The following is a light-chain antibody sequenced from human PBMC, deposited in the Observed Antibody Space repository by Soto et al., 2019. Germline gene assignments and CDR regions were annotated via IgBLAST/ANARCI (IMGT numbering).Light chain of an antibody. J-gene: IGLJ3*02. V-gene: IGLV1-40*01. CDR3: QSYDSSLSGWV. Sequence: QSVLTQPPSVSGAPGQRVTISCTGSSSNIGADYHVHWFQQIPGAAPTLLIYGNNNRPSGVSDRFSGSKSDTSASLAITALQAEDEADYYSQSYDSSLSGWVFGGGTKLTVL. CDR2: GNN. CDR1: SSNIGADYH.